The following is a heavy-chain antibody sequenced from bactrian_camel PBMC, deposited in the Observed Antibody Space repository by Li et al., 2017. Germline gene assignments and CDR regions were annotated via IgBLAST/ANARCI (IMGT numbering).Heavy chain of an antibody. Sequence: HVQLVESGGGSVQPGGSLRVSCAATTSTNARLSMAWFRQAPGKERERVATINGNGMTSYADSVKGRFTISKDNSKNTLYLQMNSLKPDDTAMYYCAARDAVWACSTPNYNHWGQGTQVTVS. J-gene: IGHJ4*01. CDR3: AARDAVWACSTPNYNH. CDR2: INGNGMT. V-gene: IGHV3S55*01. D-gene: IGHD1*01. CDR1: TSTNARLS.